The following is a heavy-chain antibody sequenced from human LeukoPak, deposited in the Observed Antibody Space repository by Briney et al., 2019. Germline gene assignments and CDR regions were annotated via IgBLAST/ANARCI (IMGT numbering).Heavy chain of an antibody. CDR3: ARVHPGSPKRYYFDY. V-gene: IGHV1-69*13. CDR2: IIPIFGTA. CDR1: GGTFSSYA. D-gene: IGHD3-10*01. Sequence: GASVKVSCKASGGTFSSYAISWVRQAPGQGLEWMGGIIPIFGTANYAQKFQGRVTITADESTSTAYMELSSLRSEDTAVYYCARVHPGSPKRYYFDYWGQGTLVTVSS. J-gene: IGHJ4*02.